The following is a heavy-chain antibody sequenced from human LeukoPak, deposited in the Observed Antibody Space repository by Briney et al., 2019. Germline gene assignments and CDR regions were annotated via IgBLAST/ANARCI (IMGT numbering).Heavy chain of an antibody. Sequence: GGSLRLSCAASGFTFSSYGMHWVRQAPGKGLEWVAVISYDGSNKYYADSVKGRITISRDNSKNTLYLQINGLRAEDTAVYYCAKDSGGYGDSLHFDYWGQGTLVTVSS. J-gene: IGHJ4*02. D-gene: IGHD4-17*01. CDR1: GFTFSSYG. V-gene: IGHV3-30*18. CDR2: ISYDGSNK. CDR3: AKDSGGYGDSLHFDY.